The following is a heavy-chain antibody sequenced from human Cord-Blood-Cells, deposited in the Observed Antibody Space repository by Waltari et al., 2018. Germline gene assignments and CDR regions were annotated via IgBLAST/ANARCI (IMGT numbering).Heavy chain of an antibody. CDR3: ARASIAARGWFDP. CDR2: MNPNRGNT. V-gene: IGHV1-8*03. Sequence: QVQLVQSGAEVKKPGASVKVSCKASGYTFTSYDIHWVRQATGQGLEWMGWMNPNRGNTGYAQKCQGRVTITRNTTISTAYMELSSLRSEDTAVYYCARASIAARGWFDPWGQGTLVTVSS. CDR1: GYTFTSYD. J-gene: IGHJ5*02. D-gene: IGHD6-6*01.